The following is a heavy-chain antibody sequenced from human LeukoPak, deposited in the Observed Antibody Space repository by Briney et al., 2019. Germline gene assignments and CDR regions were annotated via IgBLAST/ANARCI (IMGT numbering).Heavy chain of an antibody. V-gene: IGHV4-59*01. CDR3: ARAIAAFDY. CDR1: GGSISSYH. J-gene: IGHJ4*02. Sequence: SETLSLTCTVSGGSISSYHWSWIRQPPGKGLEWIGYIYYSGSTNYNPSLKSRVTISVDTSKNQFSLKLSSVTAADTAVYYCARAIAAFDYWGQGTLVTVSS. D-gene: IGHD6-13*01. CDR2: IYYSGST.